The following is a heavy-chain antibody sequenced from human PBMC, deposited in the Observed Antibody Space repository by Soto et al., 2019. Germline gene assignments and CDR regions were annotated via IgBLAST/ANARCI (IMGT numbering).Heavy chain of an antibody. J-gene: IGHJ4*02. CDR1: GGSISSYY. CDR2: IYYSGST. Sequence: SETLSLTCTVPGGSISSYYWSWIRQPPGKGLEWIGYIYYSGSTNYNPSLKSRVTISVDTSKNQFSLKLSSVTAADTAVYYCARYSTGYSSGLFDYWGQGTLVTVSS. D-gene: IGHD6-19*01. CDR3: ARYSTGYSSGLFDY. V-gene: IGHV4-59*01.